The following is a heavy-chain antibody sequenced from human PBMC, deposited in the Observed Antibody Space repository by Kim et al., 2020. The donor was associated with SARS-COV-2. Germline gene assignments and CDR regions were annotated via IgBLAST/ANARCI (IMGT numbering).Heavy chain of an antibody. CDR2: INAGNGNT. CDR1: GYSFTDYA. V-gene: IGHV1-3*01. J-gene: IGHJ4*02. CDR3: ARARWTRHGSGYYYDY. Sequence: ASVKVSCKASGYSFTDYAVPWVRQAPGQRLEWMGWINAGNGNTKYSQNFQGRVTITRDTSASTAYMELSSLRSEDTAVYYCARARWTRHGSGYYYDYWRQGTLVTVSS. D-gene: IGHD3-22*01.